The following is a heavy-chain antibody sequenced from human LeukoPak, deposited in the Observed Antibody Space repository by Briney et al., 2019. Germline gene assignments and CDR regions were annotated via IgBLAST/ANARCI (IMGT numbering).Heavy chain of an antibody. V-gene: IGHV4-34*01. Sequence: SETPSLTCAVYGGSFSGYYWSWIRQPPGKGLEWIGEINHSGSTNYNPSLKSRVTISVDTSKNQFSLKLSSVTAADTAVYYCARGRSYYDSSGYRYYYYYMDVWGKGTTVTVSS. CDR2: INHSGST. CDR3: ARGRSYYDSSGYRYYYYYMDV. CDR1: GGSFSGYY. J-gene: IGHJ6*03. D-gene: IGHD3-22*01.